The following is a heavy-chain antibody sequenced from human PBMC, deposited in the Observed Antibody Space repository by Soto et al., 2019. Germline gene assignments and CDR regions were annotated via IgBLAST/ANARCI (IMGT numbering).Heavy chain of an antibody. CDR1: GFTFSSYW. V-gene: IGHV3-7*01. CDR2: IKQDGSEK. D-gene: IGHD2-2*01. Sequence: GGSLRLSCAASGFTFSSYWMSWVRQAPGKGLEWVANIKQDGSEKYYVDSVKGRFTISRDNAKNSLYLQMNSLRAEDTAVYYCAREKGEGDIVVVSWFDPWGQGTLVTVSS. J-gene: IGHJ5*02. CDR3: AREKGEGDIVVVSWFDP.